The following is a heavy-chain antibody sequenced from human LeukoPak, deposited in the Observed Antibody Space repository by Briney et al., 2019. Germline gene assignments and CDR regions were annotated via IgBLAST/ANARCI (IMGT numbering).Heavy chain of an antibody. V-gene: IGHV1-46*01. CDR1: GYAFTGYH. D-gene: IGHD6-19*01. CDR3: ARDSLPTAIAMAGGNWFDP. Sequence: ASVKVSCKASGYAFTGYHMHWVRQAPGQGLEWMGIINPSGGSTTYAEKFQGRVTVTRDTSTNTVYMELRSLRSEDTAIYYCARDSLPTAIAMAGGNWFDPWGQGTLVTVSS. CDR2: INPSGGST. J-gene: IGHJ5*02.